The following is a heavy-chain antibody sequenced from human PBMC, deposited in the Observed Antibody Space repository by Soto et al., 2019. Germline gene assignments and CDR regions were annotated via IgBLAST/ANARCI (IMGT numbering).Heavy chain of an antibody. CDR2: IYYSGST. Sequence: SETLSLTCTVSGGSISSSSYYWGWIRQPPGKGLEWIGSIYYSGSTYYNPSLKSRVTISVATSKNQFSLKLSSVTAADTAVYYCALLLQYSGYVEELDYWGQGTLVTVSS. CDR3: ALLLQYSGYVEELDY. J-gene: IGHJ4*02. CDR1: GGSISSSSYY. V-gene: IGHV4-39*01. D-gene: IGHD5-12*01.